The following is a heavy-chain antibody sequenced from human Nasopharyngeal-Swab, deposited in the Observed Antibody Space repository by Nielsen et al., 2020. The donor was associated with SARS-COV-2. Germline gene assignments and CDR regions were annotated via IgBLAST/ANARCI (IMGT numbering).Heavy chain of an antibody. CDR2: ISSSGTYI. Sequence: GESLKISCAASGFTFSSYAMHWVRQAPGKGLEWVSSISSSGTYIYYADSVKGRFTISRDNAKNSLYLQMDSLRADDTAVYYCARDYGIGAYFYYGMDVWGQGTTVTVSS. V-gene: IGHV3-21*01. CDR3: ARDYGIGAYFYYGMDV. D-gene: IGHD3-10*01. J-gene: IGHJ6*02. CDR1: GFTFSSYA.